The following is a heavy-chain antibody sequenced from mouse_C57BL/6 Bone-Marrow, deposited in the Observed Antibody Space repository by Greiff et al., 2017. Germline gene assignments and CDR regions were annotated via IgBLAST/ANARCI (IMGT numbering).Heavy chain of an antibody. CDR3: ARPFLGFAY. CDR2: ISSGGSYT. V-gene: IGHV5-6*01. Sequence: EVMLVESGGDLVKPGGSLKLSCAASGFTFSRYGMSWVRQTPDKRLEWVATISSGGSYTYYPDSVKGRFTISRDNAKNTLYLQMSSLKSEDTAMYYCARPFLGFAYWGQGTLVTVSA. CDR1: GFTFSRYG. J-gene: IGHJ3*01.